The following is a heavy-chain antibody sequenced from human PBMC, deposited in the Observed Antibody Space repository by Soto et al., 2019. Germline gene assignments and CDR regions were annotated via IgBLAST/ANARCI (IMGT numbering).Heavy chain of an antibody. V-gene: IGHV3-23*01. CDR2: ISSSSRRT. Sequence: PGGSLRLSCETSVFTFGNYGMGCVRHAPGKWLYWVSGISSSSRRTYYADSVRGRFTISRDNSKNTLYLQMDTLRADDTAVYYCANCAKSRVVIEYFDSWGQGSLVNVS. J-gene: IGHJ4*02. CDR3: ANCAKSRVVIEYFDS. CDR1: VFTFGNYG. D-gene: IGHD3-3*01.